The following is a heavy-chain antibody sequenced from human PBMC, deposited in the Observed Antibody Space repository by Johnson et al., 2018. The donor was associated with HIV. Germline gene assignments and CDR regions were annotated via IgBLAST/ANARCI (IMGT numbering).Heavy chain of an antibody. CDR1: GFTVSSNY. CDR3: AKHNGLGSSWPFDAFDI. Sequence: VQLVESGGVLVQPGGSLRLSCAVSGFTVSSNYMSWVRRAPGKWLEWVSVIYSGGSTYYADSVKGRFTISRDSSKNTLYLQMNSLRPEDTAVYYCAKHNGLGSSWPFDAFDIWGQGTMVTVSS. CDR2: IYSGGST. J-gene: IGHJ3*02. V-gene: IGHV3-66*04. D-gene: IGHD6-13*01.